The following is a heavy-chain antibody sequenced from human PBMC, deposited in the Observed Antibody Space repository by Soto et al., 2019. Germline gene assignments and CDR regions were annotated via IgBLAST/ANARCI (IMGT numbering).Heavy chain of an antibody. D-gene: IGHD5-18*01. J-gene: IGHJ6*02. CDR1: EGTFSSYA. Sequence: SVEVSCKASEGTFSSYAISWVRQAPGQGLEWMGGIIPIFGTANYAQKFQGRVTITADESTSTAYMELSSLRSEDTAVYYCARGRYSYGSNYYYGMDVWGQGTTVTVSS. CDR2: IIPIFGTA. CDR3: ARGRYSYGSNYYYGMDV. V-gene: IGHV1-69*13.